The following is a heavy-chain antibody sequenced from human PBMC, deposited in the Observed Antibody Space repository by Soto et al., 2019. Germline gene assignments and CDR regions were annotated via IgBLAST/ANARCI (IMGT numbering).Heavy chain of an antibody. CDR2: IYPGDSDT. D-gene: IGHD3-22*01. CDR1: GYSFTSYW. Sequence: GESLKISCKGSGYSFTSYWIGWVRQMPGKGLEWMGIIYPGDSDTRYSPSFQGQVTISADKSISTAYLQWSSLKASDTAMYYCARATYYYDSSGYYFEYFQHWGQGILVTVSS. V-gene: IGHV5-51*01. CDR3: ARATYYYDSSGYYFEYFQH. J-gene: IGHJ1*01.